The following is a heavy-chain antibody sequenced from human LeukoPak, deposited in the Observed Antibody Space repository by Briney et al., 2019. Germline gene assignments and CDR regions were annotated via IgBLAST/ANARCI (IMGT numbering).Heavy chain of an antibody. CDR1: GYSFTSNW. CDR2: IYPGDSDT. Sequence: GESLKISCKGSGYSFTSNWIGWVRQMPGKGLEWMGIIYPGDSDTRYSPSFQGQVTISADKSISTAYLQWSSLKASDTAMYYCARVTNYYDSSGLIGVLDYWGQGTLVTVSS. J-gene: IGHJ4*02. CDR3: ARVTNYYDSSGLIGVLDY. D-gene: IGHD3-22*01. V-gene: IGHV5-51*01.